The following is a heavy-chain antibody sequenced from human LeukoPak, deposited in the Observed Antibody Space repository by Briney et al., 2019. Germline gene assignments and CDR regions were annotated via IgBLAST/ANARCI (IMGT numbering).Heavy chain of an antibody. Sequence: SETLSLTCAVSGGSISTYYWSWIRQPPGKGLEWIGEINHSGSTNYNPSLKSRVTISVDTSKNQFSLKLSSVTAADTAVYYCARGSAADYWGQGTLVTVSS. CDR3: ARGSAADY. D-gene: IGHD6-13*01. V-gene: IGHV4-34*01. CDR2: INHSGST. CDR1: GGSISTYY. J-gene: IGHJ4*02.